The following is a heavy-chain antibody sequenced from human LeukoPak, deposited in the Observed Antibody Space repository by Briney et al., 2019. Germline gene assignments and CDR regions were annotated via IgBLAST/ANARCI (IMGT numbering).Heavy chain of an antibody. Sequence: AGTLRLSCSASGFTVSGTHIIWVRQAPAKGLELVSAMYTGGTTYYADSVTGRFTVSIDTSRNTLFLHMNSLRAEDTAVYYCAKDEANSGGGLASWGQGTLVIVSS. CDR2: MYTGGTT. V-gene: IGHV3-53*01. D-gene: IGHD3-3*01. CDR3: AKDEANSGGGLAS. CDR1: GFTVSGTH. J-gene: IGHJ5*01.